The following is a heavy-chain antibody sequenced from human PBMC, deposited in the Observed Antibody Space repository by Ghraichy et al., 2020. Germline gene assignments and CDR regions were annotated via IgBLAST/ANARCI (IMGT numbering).Heavy chain of an antibody. Sequence: SETLSLTCTVSGGSINFYYWSWIRQAPGKGLEWIGEINHSGSTNYNPSLKSRVTISVDTSKNQFSLKLSSVTAADTAVYYCARAPYCSSTSCYGYYYYYMDVWGKGTTVTVSS. V-gene: IGHV4-34*01. CDR2: INHSGST. CDR1: GGSINFYY. J-gene: IGHJ6*03. CDR3: ARAPYCSSTSCYGYYYYYMDV. D-gene: IGHD2-2*01.